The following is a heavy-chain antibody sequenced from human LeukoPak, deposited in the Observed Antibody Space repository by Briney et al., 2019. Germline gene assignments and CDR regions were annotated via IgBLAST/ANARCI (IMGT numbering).Heavy chain of an antibody. D-gene: IGHD7-27*01. J-gene: IGHJ5*02. CDR1: GFTFVHFS. CDR3: ARDQPGTYTMSST. Sequence: QPGGSLRLSCVASGFTFVHFSMHWVRQAPGKGLEWVAFVSGEQTDKYYANSVKGRFTISRDNSRNTLFLEMNSLRPDDTAVYYCARDQPGTYTMSSTWGQGTLVTVSS. CDR2: VSGEQTDK. V-gene: IGHV3-30*04.